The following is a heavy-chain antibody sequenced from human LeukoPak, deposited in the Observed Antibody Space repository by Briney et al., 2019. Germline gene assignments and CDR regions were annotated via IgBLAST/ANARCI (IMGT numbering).Heavy chain of an antibody. V-gene: IGHV3-11*04. CDR3: ARYYDSSGYYFVYFDY. CDR2: ISSSGSTI. CDR1: GFTFSDYY. Sequence: GGSLRLSCAASGFTFSDYYMSWIRQAPGKGLEWVTYISSSGSTIYYADSVKGRFTISRDNAKNSLCLQMNSLRAEDTAVYYCARYYDSSGYYFVYFDYWGQGTLVTVSS. J-gene: IGHJ4*02. D-gene: IGHD3-22*01.